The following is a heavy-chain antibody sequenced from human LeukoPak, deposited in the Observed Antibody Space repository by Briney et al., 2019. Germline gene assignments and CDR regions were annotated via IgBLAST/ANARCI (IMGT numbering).Heavy chain of an antibody. Sequence: PGRSLRLSCAASGFTFSSYGMHWVRQAPGKGLEWVAVIWYDGSNKYYADSVKGRFTISRDNSKNTLYLQMNSLRAEDTSVYYCAKGPPYDFWSGYYDDHYYYYMDVWGKGTTVTVSS. V-gene: IGHV3-33*06. CDR2: IWYDGSNK. J-gene: IGHJ6*03. D-gene: IGHD3-3*01. CDR1: GFTFSSYG. CDR3: AKGPPYDFWSGYYDDHYYYYMDV.